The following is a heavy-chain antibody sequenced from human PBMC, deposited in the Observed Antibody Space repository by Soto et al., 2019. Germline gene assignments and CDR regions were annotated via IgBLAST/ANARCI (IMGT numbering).Heavy chain of an antibody. CDR2: IYYSGST. CDR1: GGSLSSYY. J-gene: IGHJ4*02. V-gene: IGHV4-59*01. D-gene: IGHD3-22*01. CDR3: ARVRGNYYDSSGYYSGEYYFDY. Sequence: SETLSLTCTVSGGSLSSYYWSWIRQPPGKGLEWIGYIYYSGSTNYNPSLKSRVTISVDTSKNQFSLKLSSVTAADTAVYYCARVRGNYYDSSGYYSGEYYFDYWGQGTLVTVSS.